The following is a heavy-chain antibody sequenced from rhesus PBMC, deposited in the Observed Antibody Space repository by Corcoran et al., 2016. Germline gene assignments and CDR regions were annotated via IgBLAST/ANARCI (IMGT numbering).Heavy chain of an antibody. CDR2: IYGSGSST. J-gene: IGHJ5-2*02. CDR3: ARERSMGLDV. CDR1: GGPISTLA. Sequence: QLQLQESGPGLVKPSETLSVTCAVSGGPISTLAWSWIRQAPGKGLEWIGYIYGSGSSTNYNPSLKSRVTLSVDTSKNQFSLKLSSVTAADTAVYYCARERSMGLDVWGRGVLVTVSS. D-gene: IGHD4-17*01. V-gene: IGHV4-169*02.